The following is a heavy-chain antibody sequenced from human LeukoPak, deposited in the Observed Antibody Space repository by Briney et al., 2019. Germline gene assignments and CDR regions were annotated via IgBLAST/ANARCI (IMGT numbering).Heavy chain of an antibody. CDR1: GGSISSGGYY. D-gene: IGHD2-15*01. CDR3: ARDGGYCSGGSCYSNAFDI. V-gene: IGHV4-31*03. CDR2: IYYSGST. J-gene: IGHJ3*02. Sequence: SQTLSLTCTVSGGSISSGGYYWSWIRQHPGKDLEWIGYIYYSGSTYYNPSLKSRVTISVDTSKNQFSLKLSSVTAADTAVYYCARDGGYCSGGSCYSNAFDIWGQGTMVTVSS.